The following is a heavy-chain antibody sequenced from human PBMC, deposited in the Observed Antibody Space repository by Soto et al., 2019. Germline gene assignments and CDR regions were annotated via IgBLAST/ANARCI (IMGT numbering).Heavy chain of an antibody. Sequence: SETLSLTCTVSGGSISSYYWSWIRQPPGKGLEWIGYIYYSGSTDYNPSLKSRVTISVDTSKNQFSLKLSSVTAADTAVYYCARMVATLIDYWGQGTLVTVSS. D-gene: IGHD5-12*01. CDR3: ARMVATLIDY. CDR2: IYYSGST. J-gene: IGHJ4*02. V-gene: IGHV4-59*01. CDR1: GGSISSYY.